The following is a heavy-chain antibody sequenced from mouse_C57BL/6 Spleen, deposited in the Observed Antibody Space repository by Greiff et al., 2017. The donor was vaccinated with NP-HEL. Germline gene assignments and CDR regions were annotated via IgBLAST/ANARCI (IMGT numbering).Heavy chain of an antibody. J-gene: IGHJ1*03. Sequence: QVQLQQSGAELVRPGTSVKLSCTASGYTFTSYWMHWVKQRPGQGLEWIGVIDPSDSYTNYNQKFKGKATLTVETSSSTAYMQLSSLTSEDSAGYDCARSGGNYLDVWGTGTTVTVSS. CDR3: ARSGGNYLDV. V-gene: IGHV1-59*01. CDR2: IDPSDSYT. CDR1: GYTFTSYW. D-gene: IGHD2-1*01.